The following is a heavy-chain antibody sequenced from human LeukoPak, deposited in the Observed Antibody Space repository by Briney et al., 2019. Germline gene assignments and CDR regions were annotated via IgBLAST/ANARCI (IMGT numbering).Heavy chain of an antibody. V-gene: IGHV3-7*01. CDR3: AELGITMIGGV. CDR2: IDQDESTI. D-gene: IGHD3-10*02. J-gene: IGHJ6*04. CDR1: GFTFSRFW. Sequence: GGSLRLSCAASGFTFSRFWMSWVRQAPGKGLEWVASIDQDESTIRYVDSVRGRFTISRDNVKNSLFLQMNSLRAEDTAVYYCAELGITMIGGVWGKGTTVTISS.